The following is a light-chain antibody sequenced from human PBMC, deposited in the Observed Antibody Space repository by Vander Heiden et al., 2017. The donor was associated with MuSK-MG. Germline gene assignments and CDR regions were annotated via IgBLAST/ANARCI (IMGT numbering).Light chain of an antibody. J-gene: IGLJ3*02. Sequence: QSALTQPASVSGSPGQSITISCTGTSGDVGDYNYVSWYQQHPGKVPKRIMQDVSSRPSGVSDRVSGSKSGNTASLTISGLQAYDEADDDCLSYRRTNTWVFGGGTKLTVL. CDR3: LSYRRTNTWV. CDR2: DVS. CDR1: SGDVGDYNY. V-gene: IGLV2-14*03.